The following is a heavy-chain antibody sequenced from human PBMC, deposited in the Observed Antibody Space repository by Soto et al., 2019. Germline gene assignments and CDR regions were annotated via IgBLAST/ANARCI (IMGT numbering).Heavy chain of an antibody. V-gene: IGHV3-11*01. Sequence: ESGGGLVKPGGSLRLSCAASGFTFNDNYMSWIRQAPGKGLEYISYISSGSSAIYYADSVKGRFTISRDNAKNSLFLQMNSLRAEDTAVYYCAKDLGSSWTLDYWGQGTLVTVTS. CDR1: GFTFNDNY. D-gene: IGHD6-13*01. J-gene: IGHJ4*02. CDR3: AKDLGSSWTLDY. CDR2: ISSGSSAI.